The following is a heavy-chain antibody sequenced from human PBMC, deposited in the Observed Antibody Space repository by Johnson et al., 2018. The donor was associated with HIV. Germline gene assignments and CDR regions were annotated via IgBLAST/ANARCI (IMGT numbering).Heavy chain of an antibody. Sequence: QMLLVESGGGVVQPGRSLRLSCAASGFTFSSYGMHWVRQAPGKGLEWVAVISYDGSNKYYADSVKGRFTISRDNSKNTLYLQMNSLRAEDTAVYYCASVRADYSNDDAFDIWGQGTMVTVSS. V-gene: IGHV3-30*03. CDR3: ASVRADYSNDDAFDI. D-gene: IGHD4-11*01. CDR2: ISYDGSNK. J-gene: IGHJ3*02. CDR1: GFTFSSYG.